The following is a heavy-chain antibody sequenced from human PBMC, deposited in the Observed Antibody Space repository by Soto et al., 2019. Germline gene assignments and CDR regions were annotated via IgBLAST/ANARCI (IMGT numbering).Heavy chain of an antibody. V-gene: IGHV1-18*01. J-gene: IGHJ6*03. D-gene: IGHD6-13*01. CDR2: ISAYNGNT. CDR3: ARDLGGSSWSLDYYYYYYMDV. CDR1: GYTFTSYG. Sequence: ASVKVSCKASGYTFTSYGISWVRQAPGQGLEWMGWISAYNGNTNYAQKLQGRVTMTTDTSTSTAYMELRSLRSDDTAVYYRARDLGGSSWSLDYYYYYYMDVWGKGTTVTVSS.